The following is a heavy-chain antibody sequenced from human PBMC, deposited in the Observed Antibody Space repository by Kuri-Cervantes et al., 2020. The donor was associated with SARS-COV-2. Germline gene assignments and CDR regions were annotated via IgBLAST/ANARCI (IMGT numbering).Heavy chain of an antibody. CDR2: TFHYGTP. V-gene: IGHV4-39*02. J-gene: IGHJ5*02. CDR1: GDSLNNYNYY. Sequence: GSLRLSCIVSGDSLNNYNYYWAWIRQPPGRGLEWIGHTFHYGTPFYNPSLKSRLTISVDIYINSFSLEVRSVTATDTAVYYCARLFRWSDLHWFDPWGRGTLVTVSS. D-gene: IGHD4-23*01. CDR3: ARLFRWSDLHWFDP.